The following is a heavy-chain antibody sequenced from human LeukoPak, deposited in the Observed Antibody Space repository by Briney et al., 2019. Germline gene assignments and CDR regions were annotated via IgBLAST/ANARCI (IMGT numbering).Heavy chain of an antibody. Sequence: ASVKVSCKASGGTFSSYAISWVRQAPGQGLEWMGGIIPIFGTANYAQKFQGRVTITTDESTSTAYMELSSLRSEDTAVYYCARGGQSSSSFNYYYYYMDVWGKGTTVTVSS. J-gene: IGHJ6*03. CDR2: IIPIFGTA. V-gene: IGHV1-69*05. D-gene: IGHD2-2*01. CDR1: GGTFSSYA. CDR3: ARGGQSSSSFNYYYYYMDV.